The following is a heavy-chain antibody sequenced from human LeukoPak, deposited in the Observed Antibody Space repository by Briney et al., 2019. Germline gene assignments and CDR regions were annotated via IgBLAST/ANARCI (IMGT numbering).Heavy chain of an antibody. J-gene: IGHJ4*02. Sequence: ASVKVSCKASGYTFTSYDINWVRQATGQGLEWMGWMNPNSGNTGYAQKFQGRVTMTRNTSISTAYMELSSLRSEDTAVYYCARDLDDYYDSSGPHSDYWGQGTLVTVSS. D-gene: IGHD3-22*01. V-gene: IGHV1-8*01. CDR1: GYTFTSYD. CDR2: MNPNSGNT. CDR3: ARDLDDYYDSSGPHSDY.